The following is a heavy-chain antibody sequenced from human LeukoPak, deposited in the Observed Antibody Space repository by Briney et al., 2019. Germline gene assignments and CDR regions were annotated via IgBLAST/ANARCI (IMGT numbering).Heavy chain of an antibody. D-gene: IGHD3-16*01. CDR2: IYYSGST. J-gene: IGHJ3*02. CDR1: GGSISSSSYY. Sequence: SETLSLTCTVSGGSISSSSYYWGWIRQPPGKGLEWIGSIYYSGSTYYNPSLKSRVTISVDTSKNQFSLKLSSVTAADTAVYYCARPRRQDYVWGSYPGNLWAFDIWGQGTMVTVSS. CDR3: ARPRRQDYVWGSYPGNLWAFDI. V-gene: IGHV4-39*01.